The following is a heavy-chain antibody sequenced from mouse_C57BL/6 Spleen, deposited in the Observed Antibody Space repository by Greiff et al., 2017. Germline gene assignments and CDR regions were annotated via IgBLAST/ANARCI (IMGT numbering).Heavy chain of an antibody. J-gene: IGHJ2*01. CDR2: IDPENGDT. CDR3: TTKKVTTVGYFDY. CDR1: GFNIKDDY. V-gene: IGHV14-4*01. D-gene: IGHD1-1*01. Sequence: EVQLQQSGAELVRPGASVKLSCTASGFNIKDDYMHWVKQRPEQGLEWIGWIDPENGDTEYASKFQGKATITADTSSNTAYLQLSSLTSEDTAVYYCTTKKVTTVGYFDYWGQGTTLTVSS.